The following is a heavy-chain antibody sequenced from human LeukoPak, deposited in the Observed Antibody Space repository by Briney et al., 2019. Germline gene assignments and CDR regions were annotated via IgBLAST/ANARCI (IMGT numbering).Heavy chain of an antibody. CDR1: GYTFTSYY. J-gene: IGHJ6*02. CDR3: ARDMGIAAAGTGVNYYYGMDV. V-gene: IGHV1-46*01. D-gene: IGHD6-13*01. Sequence: ASVKVSCKASGYTFTSYYMHWVRQAPGQGLEWMGIINPSGGSTSYAQKFQGRVTMTRDTSTSTVYMELSSLRSEDTAVYYCARDMGIAAAGTGVNYYYGMDVWGQGTTVAVSS. CDR2: INPSGGST.